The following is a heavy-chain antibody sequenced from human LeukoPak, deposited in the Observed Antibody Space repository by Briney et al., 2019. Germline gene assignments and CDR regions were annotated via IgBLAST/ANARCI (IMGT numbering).Heavy chain of an antibody. Sequence: GGSLRLSCAASGFTFSSYAMHWVRQAPGKGLEWVAVISYDGGNKYYADSVKGRFTISRDNSKNTLYLQTNSLRAEDTAVYYCARADSSSLGFYYWGQGTLVTVSS. CDR2: ISYDGGNK. CDR3: ARADSSSLGFYY. V-gene: IGHV3-30*04. D-gene: IGHD6-13*01. CDR1: GFTFSSYA. J-gene: IGHJ4*02.